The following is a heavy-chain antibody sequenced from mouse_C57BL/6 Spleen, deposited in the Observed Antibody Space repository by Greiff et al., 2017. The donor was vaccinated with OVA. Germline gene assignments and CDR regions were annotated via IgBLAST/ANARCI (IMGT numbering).Heavy chain of an antibody. Sequence: QVQLKQPGAELVKPGASVKLSCKASGYTFTSYWMHWVKQRPGLGLEWIGMIHPNSGSTNYNEKFKSKATLTVDKSSSTAYMQLSSLTSEDSAVYYCARRGTTVVEGFAYWGQGTLVTVSA. CDR1: GYTFTSYW. D-gene: IGHD1-1*01. V-gene: IGHV1-64*01. J-gene: IGHJ3*01. CDR3: ARRGTTVVEGFAY. CDR2: IHPNSGST.